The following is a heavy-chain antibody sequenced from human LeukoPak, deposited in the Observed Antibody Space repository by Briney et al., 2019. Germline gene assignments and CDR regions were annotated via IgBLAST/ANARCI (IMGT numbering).Heavy chain of an antibody. J-gene: IGHJ4*02. V-gene: IGHV3-23*01. Sequence: GGSLRLSCAASGFTFSSYAMSWVRQAPGKGLEWVSAISGSGGVTYYADSVKGRFTISRDNSKNTLYLQMNSLRGDDTAIYYCAKASWEGVTTTYFDYWGQGTLVPVSS. CDR3: AKASWEGVTTTYFDY. D-gene: IGHD1-26*01. CDR1: GFTFSSYA. CDR2: ISGSGGVT.